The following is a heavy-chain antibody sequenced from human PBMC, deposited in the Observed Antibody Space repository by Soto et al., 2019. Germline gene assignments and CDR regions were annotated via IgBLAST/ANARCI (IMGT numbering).Heavy chain of an antibody. V-gene: IGHV1-3*05. CDR1: GYTFTSYA. CDR3: ASESYGGEFDY. J-gene: IGHJ4*02. Sequence: QVQLVQSGAEEKKPGASVKVSCKASGYTFTSYAIHWVRQAPGQRLECMGWINAGNGNTKYSQRFQGRVTITRDTPASTTYTELSSLTSEDTAVYYCASESYGGEFDYWGQGTLVTVSS. D-gene: IGHD4-17*01. CDR2: INAGNGNT.